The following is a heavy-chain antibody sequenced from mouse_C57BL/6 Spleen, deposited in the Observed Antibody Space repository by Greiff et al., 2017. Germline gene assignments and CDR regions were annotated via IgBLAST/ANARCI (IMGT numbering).Heavy chain of an antibody. CDR2: ISSGSSTI. CDR1: GFTFSDYG. CDR3: ARPNYGSSYAWFAY. V-gene: IGHV5-17*01. J-gene: IGHJ3*01. D-gene: IGHD1-1*01. Sequence: EVMLVESGGGLVKPGGSLKLSCAASGFTFSDYGMHWVRQAPEKGLEWVAYISSGSSTIYYADTVKGRFTISRDNAKNTLFLQMTSLRSEDTAMYYGARPNYGSSYAWFAYWGQGTLVTVSA.